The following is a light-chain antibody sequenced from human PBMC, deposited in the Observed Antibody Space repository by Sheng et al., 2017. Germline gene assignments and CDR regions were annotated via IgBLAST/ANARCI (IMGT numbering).Light chain of an antibody. CDR1: QSVNDNF. CDR3: QQYNFSPFT. Sequence: EVVLTQSPGTLSLSPGQRATLSCRASQSVNDNFLAWYQQKPGQAPSLFIYAAATRATGIPDRFSGSGSGTDFTLTINRLEPEDFAVFYCQQYNFSPFTFGGGTKVDI. CDR2: AAA. J-gene: IGKJ4*01. V-gene: IGKV3-20*01.